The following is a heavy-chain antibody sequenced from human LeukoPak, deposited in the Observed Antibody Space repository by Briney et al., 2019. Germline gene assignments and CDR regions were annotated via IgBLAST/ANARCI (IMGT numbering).Heavy chain of an antibody. J-gene: IGHJ4*02. CDR1: GFTVSSSY. Sequence: PGGSLRLSCAASGFTVSSSYMSWVRQAPGKGLEWVSVIYSGGSTYYADSVKGRFTISRDNSKNTLYLQMNSLRAEDTAVYYCAGATYYYDTSGYYYWGQGTLVTVSS. CDR2: IYSGGST. CDR3: AGATYYYDTSGYYY. V-gene: IGHV3-53*01. D-gene: IGHD3-22*01.